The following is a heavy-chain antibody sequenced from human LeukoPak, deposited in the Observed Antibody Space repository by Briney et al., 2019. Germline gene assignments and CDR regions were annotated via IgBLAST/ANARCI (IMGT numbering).Heavy chain of an antibody. J-gene: IGHJ2*01. CDR3: ARGSYGDYGFKHWYFDL. CDR1: GGSISTYY. V-gene: IGHV4-4*07. CDR2: IHASGNT. Sequence: SETLSLTCTVSGGSISTYYWSWIRQPAGKALEWIGRIHASGNTNYNPSLKSRVTLSVDTSKNQFSLKLSSVTAADTAVYYCARGSYGDYGFKHWYFDLWGRGTLVTVSS. D-gene: IGHD4-17*01.